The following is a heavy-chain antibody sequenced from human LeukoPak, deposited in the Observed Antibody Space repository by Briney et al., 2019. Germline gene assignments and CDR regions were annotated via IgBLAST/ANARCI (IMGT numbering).Heavy chain of an antibody. CDR2: INLRSGAT. D-gene: IGHD3-9*01. CDR1: GYSFTGQY. Sequence: ASVKLSCKTSGYSFTGQYMHWVRQAPGQGLEWMGRINLRSGATNYAQKFQDRVTVTRDTSITTVYIEVSTLRSDDTAVYYCRLVTTGDYWGQGTLVTVSS. V-gene: IGHV1-2*06. J-gene: IGHJ4*02. CDR3: RLVTTGDY.